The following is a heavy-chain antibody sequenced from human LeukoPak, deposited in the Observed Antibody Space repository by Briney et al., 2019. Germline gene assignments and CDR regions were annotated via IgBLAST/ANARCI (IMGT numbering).Heavy chain of an antibody. CDR2: TNPESGYT. V-gene: IGHV1-8*01. CDR3: ARVAGSIDY. J-gene: IGHJ4*02. Sequence: ASVKVSCKASGYTFTTYDINWVRQATGQGLEWMGWTNPESGYTGYAQKFQGRVTMSRDTSTSTAYMELSSLRSEDTAVYYCARVAGSIDYWGQGTLVTVSS. CDR1: GYTFTTYD. D-gene: IGHD1-26*01.